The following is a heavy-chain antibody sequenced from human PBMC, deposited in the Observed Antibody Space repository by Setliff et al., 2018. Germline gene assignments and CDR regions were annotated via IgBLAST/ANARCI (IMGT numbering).Heavy chain of an antibody. Sequence: GGSLRLSCVASGFTFSSYAMSWVRQAPGKGLEWVSAISGGSGSSIFYADSVKGRFTISRDNAKNSLYLQMNSLRAEDTAVYYCARLYRPESRYYFFDYWGQGTLVTVSS. CDR1: GFTFSSYA. D-gene: IGHD3-3*01. CDR2: ISGGSGSSI. CDR3: ARLYRPESRYYFFDY. V-gene: IGHV3-21*01. J-gene: IGHJ4*02.